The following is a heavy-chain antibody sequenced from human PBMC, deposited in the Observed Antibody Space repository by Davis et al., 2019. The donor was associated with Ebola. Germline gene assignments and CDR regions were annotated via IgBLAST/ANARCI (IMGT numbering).Heavy chain of an antibody. V-gene: IGHV4-59*12. CDR3: ARRAAAGILY. CDR1: GGSIRSYY. CDR2: IYDSGST. D-gene: IGHD6-13*01. J-gene: IGHJ4*02. Sequence: MPSETLSFTCTVSGGSIRSYYWSWIRQPPGKGLEWIGYIYDSGSTNYNPSLKSRVTISVDKSKNQFSLKLSSVTAADTAVYYCARRAAAGILYWGQGTLVTVSS.